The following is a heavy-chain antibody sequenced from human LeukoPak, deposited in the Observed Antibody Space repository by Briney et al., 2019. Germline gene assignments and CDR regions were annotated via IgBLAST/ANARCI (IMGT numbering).Heavy chain of an antibody. Sequence: SETLSLTCTVSSDSISSSSYYWGWIRQPPGKGLEWIGSIYYSGSTYYNPSLKSRVTISVDTSKNQSSLKLSSVTAADTAVYYCARGYCSGGSCYEVDYWGQGTLVTVSS. CDR2: IYYSGST. J-gene: IGHJ4*02. D-gene: IGHD2-15*01. CDR1: SDSISSSSYY. CDR3: ARGYCSGGSCYEVDY. V-gene: IGHV4-39*01.